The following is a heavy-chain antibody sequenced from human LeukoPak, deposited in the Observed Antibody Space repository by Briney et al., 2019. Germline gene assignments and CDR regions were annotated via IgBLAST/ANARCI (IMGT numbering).Heavy chain of an antibody. CDR1: GFTFSSYG. CDR3: ARDRHIVGATTLDY. CDR2: IWYDGSNK. D-gene: IGHD1-26*01. Sequence: GGSLRLSCAASGFTFSSYGMHWVRQAPGKGLEWVAVIWYDGSNKYYADSVKGRFTIPRDNSKNTLYLQMNSLRAEDTAVYYCARDRHIVGATTLDYWSQGTLVTVSS. V-gene: IGHV3-33*01. J-gene: IGHJ4*02.